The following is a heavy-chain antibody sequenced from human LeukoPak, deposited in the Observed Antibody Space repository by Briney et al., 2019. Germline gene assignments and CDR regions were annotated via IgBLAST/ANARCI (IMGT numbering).Heavy chain of an antibody. J-gene: IGHJ4*02. CDR2: ISGSGGST. D-gene: IGHD3-10*01. CDR1: GFTFSSYA. CDR3: AKGQYGSGSYYTGGFDY. Sequence: PGGSLRLSCAASGFTFSSYAMSWVRQAPGKGREWVSAISGSGGSTYYADSVKGRFTISRDNSKNTLYLQMNSLRAEDTAVYYCAKGQYGSGSYYTGGFDYWGQGTLVTVSS. V-gene: IGHV3-23*01.